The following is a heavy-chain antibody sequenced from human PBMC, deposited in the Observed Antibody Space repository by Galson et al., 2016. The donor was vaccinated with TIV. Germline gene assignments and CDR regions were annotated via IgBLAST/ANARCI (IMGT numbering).Heavy chain of an antibody. CDR3: TTDLGYCLTTSCSLGLDY. CDR1: GFTFSNAW. J-gene: IGHJ4*02. V-gene: IGHV3-15*01. CDR2: IKSKSDGATT. D-gene: IGHD2-2*01. Sequence: SLRLSCAASGFTFSNAWMTWVRQAPGRGLEWVGRIKSKSDGATTAYAAPVKGRFSISRDDSKDTVYLQMNNLKTEGTALYFCTTDLGYCLTTSCSLGLDYWGQGTLVTVSS.